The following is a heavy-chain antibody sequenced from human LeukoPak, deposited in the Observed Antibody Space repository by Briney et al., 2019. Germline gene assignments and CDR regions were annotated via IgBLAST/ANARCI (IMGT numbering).Heavy chain of an antibody. CDR3: ARLWGRSYYVY. D-gene: IGHD1-26*01. CDR2: IYPGDSDT. J-gene: IGHJ4*02. Sequence: GGSLRLSCAASGFTFSSYWIGWVRQMPGKGLEWMGIIYPGDSDTRYSPSFQGQVTISADKSISTAYLQWSSLKASDTAMYYCARLWGRSYYVYWGQGTLVTVSS. CDR1: GFTFSSYW. V-gene: IGHV5-51*01.